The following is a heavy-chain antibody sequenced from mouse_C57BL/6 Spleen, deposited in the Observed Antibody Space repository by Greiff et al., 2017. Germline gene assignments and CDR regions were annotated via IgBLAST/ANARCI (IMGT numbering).Heavy chain of an antibody. J-gene: IGHJ2*01. V-gene: IGHV14-2*01. CDR3: ENWDASFDY. Sequence: VQLQQSGAELVKPGASVKLSCKASGFNITDYYMHWVKQRTEQGLAWIGRIDPADGETKYNQKFKGKATITADTSSNTAYLQLSSLTSEDTAVXYCENWDASFDYWGQGTTLTVSS. CDR2: IDPADGET. D-gene: IGHD4-1*01. CDR1: GFNITDYY.